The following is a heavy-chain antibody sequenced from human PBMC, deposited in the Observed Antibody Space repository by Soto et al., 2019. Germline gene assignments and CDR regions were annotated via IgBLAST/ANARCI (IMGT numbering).Heavy chain of an antibody. V-gene: IGHV2-70*11. CDR1: GFSLSTSGMC. CDR2: IDWDDDK. CDR3: ARIKVATIRTPYYYYYYTDV. D-gene: IGHD5-12*01. Sequence: GPTLVNPTQTLTLTCTFSGFSLSTSGMCVSWIRRPPGKALEWLARIDWDDDKYYSTSLKTRLTISKDTSKNQVVLTMTNMDPVDTATYYCARIKVATIRTPYYYYYYTDVWGKGTTVTVSS. J-gene: IGHJ6*03.